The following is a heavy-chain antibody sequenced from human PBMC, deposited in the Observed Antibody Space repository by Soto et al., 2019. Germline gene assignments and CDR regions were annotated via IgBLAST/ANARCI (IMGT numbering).Heavy chain of an antibody. CDR2: INAGNGNT. Sequence: QVQLVQSGAEVKKPGASVKVSCKASGYTFTSYAMHWVRQAPGQRLEWMGWINAGNGNTKYSQKFQGRVTITRDTAASTAYMELSSLRSEDTAVYYCARGDFLSYDDYWGQGTLVTVSS. D-gene: IGHD3-16*01. CDR1: GYTFTSYA. J-gene: IGHJ4*02. CDR3: ARGDFLSYDDY. V-gene: IGHV1-3*01.